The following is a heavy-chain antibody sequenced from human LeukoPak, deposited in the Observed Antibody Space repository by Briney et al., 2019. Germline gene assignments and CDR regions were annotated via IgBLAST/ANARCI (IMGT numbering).Heavy chain of an antibody. CDR1: GYTFTSYG. Sequence: ASVKVSCKASGYTFTSYGISWVRQAPGQGLEWMGWISAYNGNTNYAQKLQGRVTMTTDTSTSTAYMELRSLRSDDTAVYYCARVSVPSAPVLHYYDSSGYYPVPFDYWGQGTLVTASS. V-gene: IGHV1-18*01. CDR3: ARVSVPSAPVLHYYDSSGYYPVPFDY. D-gene: IGHD3-22*01. J-gene: IGHJ4*02. CDR2: ISAYNGNT.